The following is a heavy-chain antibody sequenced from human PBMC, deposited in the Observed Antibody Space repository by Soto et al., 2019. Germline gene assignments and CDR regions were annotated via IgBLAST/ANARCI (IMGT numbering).Heavy chain of an antibody. CDR3: AKLGYGDYVHARFGY. CDR2: ISGSGGST. CDR1: GFTFSSYA. D-gene: IGHD4-17*01. V-gene: IGHV3-23*01. Sequence: GGSLRLSCAASGFTFSSYAMSWVRQAPGKGLEWVSAISGSGGSTYYADSVKGRFTISRDNSKNTLYLQMNSLRAEDTAVYYCAKLGYGDYVHARFGYWGQGTLVTVSS. J-gene: IGHJ4*02.